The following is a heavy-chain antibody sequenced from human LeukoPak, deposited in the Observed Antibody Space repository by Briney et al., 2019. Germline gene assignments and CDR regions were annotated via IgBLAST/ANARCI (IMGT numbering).Heavy chain of an antibody. CDR3: AKSYSNYQDTSEYYFDY. D-gene: IGHD4-11*01. V-gene: IGHV3-30*18. CDR1: GFTFSSYG. CDR2: ISYDGSNK. J-gene: IGHJ4*02. Sequence: GGSLRLSCAASGFTFSSYGMHWVRQAPGKGLEWVAVISYDGSNKYYADSVKGRFTISRDNSKNTLYLQMNSLRAEDTAVYYCAKSYSNYQDTSEYYFDYWGQGTLVTVSS.